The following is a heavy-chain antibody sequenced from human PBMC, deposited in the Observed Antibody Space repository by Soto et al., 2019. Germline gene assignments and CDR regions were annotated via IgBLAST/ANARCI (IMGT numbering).Heavy chain of an antibody. CDR1: GFTFSSYW. D-gene: IGHD6-6*01. CDR3: ARGSKTYSCSSFDY. V-gene: IGHV3-74*01. Sequence: GGSLRLSCAASGFTFSSYWMHWVRQGPGKGLVWVSRINSDGSSTSYADSVKGRFTISRDKAKNTLYLQMNSLRAEDTAVYYCARGSKTYSCSSFDYWGQGTLVTVSS. J-gene: IGHJ4*02. CDR2: INSDGSST.